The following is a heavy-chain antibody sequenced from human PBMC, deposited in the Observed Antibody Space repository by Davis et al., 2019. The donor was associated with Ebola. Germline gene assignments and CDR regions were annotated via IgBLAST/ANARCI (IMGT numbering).Heavy chain of an antibody. CDR3: ARSGSGIAALFDP. D-gene: IGHD6-13*01. Sequence: GGSLRLSCKGSGYSFTSYWISWVRQMPGKGLEWMGRIDPSDSYTNYSPAFQGQVTISADKSISTAYLQWSSLKASDTAMYYCARSGSGIAALFDPWGQGTLVTVSS. V-gene: IGHV5-10-1*04. J-gene: IGHJ5*02. CDR1: GYSFTSYW. CDR2: IDPSDSYT.